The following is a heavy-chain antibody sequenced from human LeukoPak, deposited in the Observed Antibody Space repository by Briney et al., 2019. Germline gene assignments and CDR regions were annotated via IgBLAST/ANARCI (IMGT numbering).Heavy chain of an antibody. V-gene: IGHV3-33*01. CDR1: GFTFSSYG. D-gene: IGHD5-24*01. J-gene: IGHJ4*02. CDR2: IWSDGSYK. CDR3: ARDFSLQLFDY. Sequence: GGSLRLSCAASGFTFSSYGFHWVRQAPGRGLEWVAVIWSDGSYKYYADSVKGRFTISRDDSKNTLYLQMNSLRAEDTAVYYCARDFSLQLFDYWGQGTLVTVCS.